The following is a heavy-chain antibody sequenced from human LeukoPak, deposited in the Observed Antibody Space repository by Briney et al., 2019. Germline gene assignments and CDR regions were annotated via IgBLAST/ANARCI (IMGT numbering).Heavy chain of an antibody. CDR1: GFTFSSYG. D-gene: IGHD3-10*01. V-gene: IGHV3-30*02. J-gene: IGHJ4*02. CDR2: IRYDGSNK. Sequence: PGGSLRLSCAASGFTFSSYGMHWARQAPGEGLEWVAFIRYDGSNKYYADSVKGRFTISRDNSKNTLYLQMNSLRAEDTAVYYCAKDHGIYGSGSYFPHWGQGTLVTVSS. CDR3: AKDHGIYGSGSYFPH.